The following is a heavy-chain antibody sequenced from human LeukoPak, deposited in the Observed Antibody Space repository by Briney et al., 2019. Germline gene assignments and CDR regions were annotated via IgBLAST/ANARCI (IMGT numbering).Heavy chain of an antibody. CDR1: GFTFSSYA. CDR2: ISGSGGST. CDR3: AKDDFWSGYPTNAFGI. J-gene: IGHJ3*02. V-gene: IGHV3-23*01. Sequence: GGSLRLSCAASGFTFSSYAMSWVRQAPGKGLEWVSAISGSGGSTYYADSVKGRFTISRDNSKNTLYLQMNSLRAEDTAVYYCAKDDFWSGYPTNAFGIWGQGTMVTVSS. D-gene: IGHD3-3*01.